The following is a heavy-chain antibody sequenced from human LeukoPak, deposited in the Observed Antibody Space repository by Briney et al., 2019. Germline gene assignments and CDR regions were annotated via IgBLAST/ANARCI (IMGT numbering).Heavy chain of an antibody. CDR3: ARDGGLHTNFDY. V-gene: IGHV3-7*01. Sequence: GGSLRLSCAASGFTFSSFAMTWVRQAPGKGLEWVANTKPDGTAEYYADSVRGRFTTSRDNANNFLYLQMNSLRGEDTAVYYCARDGGLHTNFDYWGQGTLVTVSP. D-gene: IGHD2-15*01. J-gene: IGHJ4*02. CDR1: GFTFSSFA. CDR2: TKPDGTAE.